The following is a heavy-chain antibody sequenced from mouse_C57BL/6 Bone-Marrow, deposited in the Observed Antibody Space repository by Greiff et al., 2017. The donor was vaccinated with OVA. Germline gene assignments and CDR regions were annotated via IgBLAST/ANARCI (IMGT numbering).Heavy chain of an antibody. CDR2: ISDGGSYT. D-gene: IGHD1-1*01. V-gene: IGHV5-4*01. CDR1: GFTFSSYA. J-gene: IGHJ2*01. CDR3: ARAGAITTVVAFDY. Sequence: EVQLVESGGGLVKPGGSLKLSCAASGFTFSSYAMSWVRQTPEKRLEWVATISDGGSYTYYPDNVKGRFTLSRDNAKNNLYLQMSHLKSEDTAMYYCARAGAITTVVAFDYWGQGTTLTVSS.